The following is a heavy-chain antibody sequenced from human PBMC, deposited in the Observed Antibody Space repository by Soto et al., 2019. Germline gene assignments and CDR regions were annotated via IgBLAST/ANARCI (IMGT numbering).Heavy chain of an antibody. CDR1: GGTFNSYA. CDR3: ASHWGQAKRYYYYGMDV. V-gene: IGHV1-69*12. J-gene: IGHJ6*02. CDR2: IIPIFGTA. D-gene: IGHD7-27*01. Sequence: QVQLVQSGAEVKKPGSSVKVSCKASGGTFNSYAISWVRQAPGQGLEWMGGIIPIFGTADYAQKFQGRITITADESTSTANMELSSLRSEDTAVYYCASHWGQAKRYYYYGMDVWGQGTTVTVSS.